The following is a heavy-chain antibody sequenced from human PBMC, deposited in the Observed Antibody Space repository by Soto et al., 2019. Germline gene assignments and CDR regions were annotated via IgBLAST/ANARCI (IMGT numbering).Heavy chain of an antibody. J-gene: IGHJ5*02. CDR1: GFTFSSYS. V-gene: IGHV3-48*02. D-gene: IGHD4-17*01. Sequence: PGGSLRLSCAASGFTFSSYSMNWVRQAPGKGLEWVSYISSSSSTIYYADSVKGRFTISRDNAKNSLYLQMNSLRDEDTAVYYCARENYGDYLNWFDLWGQGTLVTVSS. CDR2: ISSSSSTI. CDR3: ARENYGDYLNWFDL.